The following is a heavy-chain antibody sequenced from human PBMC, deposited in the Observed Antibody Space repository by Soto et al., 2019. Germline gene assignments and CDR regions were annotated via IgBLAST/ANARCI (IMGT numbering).Heavy chain of an antibody. V-gene: IGHV3-33*01. J-gene: IGHJ6*02. D-gene: IGHD6-19*01. CDR1: GFTFSTYR. Sequence: SMRLSCTAAGFTFSTYRFNSVRQAPGNGLEWVAVIWYDGNTKYYADSVKGRFTISRDNSKNTLYLQMNRLTAEDTAVYYCARPLVAPVAGPYYYGMDVWGQGTTVTVSS. CDR3: ARPLVAPVAGPYYYGMDV. CDR2: IWYDGNTK.